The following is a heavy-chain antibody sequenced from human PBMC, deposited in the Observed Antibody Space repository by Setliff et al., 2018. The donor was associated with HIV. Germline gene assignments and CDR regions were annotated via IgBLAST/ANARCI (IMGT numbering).Heavy chain of an antibody. CDR2: IYAGGST. J-gene: IGHJ6*02. Sequence: SCAASGLTDTYNYMSWVRQAPGKGLEWVSVIYAGGSTYSADSVKGRFTISRDNSKNMLYLQMHSRRAEDTAVYYCARGRNRNYVVYGMDVWGQGTTVTVSS. CDR1: GLTDTYNY. D-gene: IGHD1-7*01. V-gene: IGHV3-53*01. CDR3: ARGRNRNYVVYGMDV.